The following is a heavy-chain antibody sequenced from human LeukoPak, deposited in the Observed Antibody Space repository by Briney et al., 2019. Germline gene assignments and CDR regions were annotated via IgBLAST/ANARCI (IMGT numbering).Heavy chain of an antibody. D-gene: IGHD3-22*01. CDR2: VDPEDGET. V-gene: IGHV1-69-2*01. Sequence: ATVKISCKVSGYTFTDYDMHWGQQAPGKGLEWMGLVDPEDGETIYAEKFQGRVTITADTSTDTAYMELSSLRSEDTAVYYCATGPNYYYDSSGQPQALYMDVWGKGTTVTVSS. CDR3: ATGPNYYYDSSGQPQALYMDV. CDR1: GYTFTDYD. J-gene: IGHJ6*03.